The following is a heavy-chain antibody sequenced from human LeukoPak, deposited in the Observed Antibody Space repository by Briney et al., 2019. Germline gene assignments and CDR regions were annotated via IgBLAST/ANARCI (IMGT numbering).Heavy chain of an antibody. D-gene: IGHD4-17*01. J-gene: IGHJ4*02. Sequence: PSETLSLTCTVSGGSVSSGSYYWSWIRQPPGKGLEWIAYMYYGGSTNYNPSLKSRVTISVDTSKNQFSLKLSSVTAADTAVYYCARSATEYYFDYWGQGTLVTVSS. V-gene: IGHV4-61*01. CDR1: GGSVSSGSYY. CDR2: MYYGGST. CDR3: ARSATEYYFDY.